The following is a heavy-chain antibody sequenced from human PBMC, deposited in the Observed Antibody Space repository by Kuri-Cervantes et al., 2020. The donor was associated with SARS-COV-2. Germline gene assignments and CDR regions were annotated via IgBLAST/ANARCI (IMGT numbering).Heavy chain of an antibody. Sequence: SVKVSCKTSGGSFSSYAISWVRQAPGQGLEWMGRIIPIVGVPHYAQNFQGRVTITADTSRSTAYVELSSLRSEDTAVYHCARDTSRTRGTGDYFDYWGQGTLVTVSS. CDR1: GGSFSSYA. CDR3: ARDTSRTRGTGDYFDY. CDR2: IIPIVGVP. V-gene: IGHV1-69*04. D-gene: IGHD2-2*01. J-gene: IGHJ4*02.